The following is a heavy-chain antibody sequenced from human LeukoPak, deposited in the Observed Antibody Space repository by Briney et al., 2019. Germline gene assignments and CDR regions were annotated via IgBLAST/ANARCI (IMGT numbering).Heavy chain of an antibody. Sequence: GASVKVSCKASGYTFTSYGISWVRQAPGQGLEWMGWLSPYNDNTNYAQKLQGRVTMTTDTSTSTAYMELRSLRSDDTAVYYCARVGSSGWRTPNDDYWGQGTLVTVSS. V-gene: IGHV1-18*01. D-gene: IGHD6-19*01. CDR1: GYTFTSYG. CDR2: LSPYNDNT. J-gene: IGHJ4*02. CDR3: ARVGSSGWRTPNDDY.